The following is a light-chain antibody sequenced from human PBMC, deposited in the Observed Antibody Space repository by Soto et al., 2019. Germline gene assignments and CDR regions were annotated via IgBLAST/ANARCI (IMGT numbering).Light chain of an antibody. CDR1: WGLTKQ. V-gene: IGKV1-12*01. CDR2: FTS. CDR3: SHGDNFVWT. J-gene: IGKJ1*01. Sequence: DIQMTQFPSSVSASVGDRVVITCRANWGLTKQLAWYQQRPGKAPELLVYFTSTLQSGVPSRFSGSGSGTEFTLPLTPLQPEDFGISFCSHGDNFVWTFGQGTKVEI.